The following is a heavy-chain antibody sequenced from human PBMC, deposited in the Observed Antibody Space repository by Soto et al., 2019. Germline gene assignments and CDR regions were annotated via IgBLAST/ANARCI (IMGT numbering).Heavy chain of an antibody. D-gene: IGHD2-15*01. J-gene: IGHJ6*02. CDR1: GFTFSTYA. CDR2: ISYDGSSK. Sequence: GGSLRLSCAASGFTFSTYAMHWVRQAPGRGPEWVAAISYDGSSKYYTDSVKGRFTISRDNSKNTLYLQINSLRVEDTAVFYCARAPYYCSGGSCYENYYYGMHVWGQGTTVTVSS. CDR3: ARAPYYCSGGSCYENYYYGMHV. V-gene: IGHV3-30-3*01.